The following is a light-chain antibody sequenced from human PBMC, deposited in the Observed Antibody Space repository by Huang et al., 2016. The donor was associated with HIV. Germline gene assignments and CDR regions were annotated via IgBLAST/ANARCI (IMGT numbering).Light chain of an antibody. CDR1: QSVSSD. CDR3: QQRSNWPPWT. Sequence: EIVLTQSPATLYLSPGKRATLSCRASQSVSSDLAWYQQKPGQAPRLLIYDTSSRATGLPARFSGSGSGTDFTLTISSLEPEDFAVYYCQQRSNWPPWTFGQGTKVEIK. V-gene: IGKV3-11*01. CDR2: DTS. J-gene: IGKJ1*01.